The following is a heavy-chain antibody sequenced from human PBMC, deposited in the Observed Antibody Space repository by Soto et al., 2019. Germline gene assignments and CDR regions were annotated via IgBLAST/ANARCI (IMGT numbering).Heavy chain of an antibody. CDR2: ISHSGFT. J-gene: IGHJ5*02. D-gene: IGHD2-21*01. V-gene: IGHV4-39*02. CDR1: GDSTISNGHY. Sequence: ASETLSLTCTVSGDSTISNGHYWGWIRQPPGKGLEWIGSISHSGFTHYSPSLKSRLAISVDTSKNQFYLKLSSLTAADTAFYYCARDDFRVDWFDPWGLGALVTVS. CDR3: ARDDFRVDWFDP.